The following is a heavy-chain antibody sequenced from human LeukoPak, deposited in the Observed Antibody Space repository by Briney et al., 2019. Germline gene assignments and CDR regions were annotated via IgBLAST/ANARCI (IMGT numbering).Heavy chain of an antibody. CDR3: ARGGYCSSTSCLD. D-gene: IGHD2-2*01. CDR2: ISSSSSTI. CDR1: GFTFSSYS. V-gene: IGHV3-48*04. Sequence: GGSLRLSCAASGFTFSSYSMNWVRQAPGKGLEWVSYISSSSSTIYYADSVKGRFTISRDNAKNSLYLQMNSLRAEDTAVYYCARGGYCSSTSCLDWGQGILVTVSS. J-gene: IGHJ4*02.